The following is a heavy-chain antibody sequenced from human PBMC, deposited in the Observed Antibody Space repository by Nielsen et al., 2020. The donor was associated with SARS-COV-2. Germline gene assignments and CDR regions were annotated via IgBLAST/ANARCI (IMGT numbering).Heavy chain of an antibody. D-gene: IGHD2-21*02. CDR3: ARGREAYCGGDCHYMDV. J-gene: IGHJ6*03. CDR1: GFTFSSYA. Sequence: GGSLRLSCAASGFTFSSYAMSWVRQAPGKGLEWVAVIWYDGSNKYYADSVKGRFTISRDNSKNTLYLQMNSLRAEDTAVYYCARGREAYCGGDCHYMDVWGKGTTVTVSS. V-gene: IGHV3-33*08. CDR2: IWYDGSNK.